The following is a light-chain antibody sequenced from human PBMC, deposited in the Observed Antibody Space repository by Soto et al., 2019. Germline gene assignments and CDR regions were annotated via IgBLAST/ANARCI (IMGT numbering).Light chain of an antibody. CDR1: QSVSSTY. CDR3: QQFGSSPQT. V-gene: IGKV3-20*01. J-gene: IGKJ1*01. CDR2: GAS. Sequence: VLTQSPGTLSLSPGERATLSCRASQSVSSTYLAWYQQKPGQAPRLLIYGASSRATGIPDRFSGSGSGTDFTLTISRLEPEDFAVYYCQQFGSSPQTFGQGTKVEI.